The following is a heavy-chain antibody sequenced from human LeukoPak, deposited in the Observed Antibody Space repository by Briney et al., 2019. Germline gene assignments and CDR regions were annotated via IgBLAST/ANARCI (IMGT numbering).Heavy chain of an antibody. CDR2: ISYDGSNK. D-gene: IGHD3-10*01. V-gene: IGHV3-30*18. CDR1: GFTFSSYG. J-gene: IGHJ4*02. CDR3: AKDNYYGSGSYPTRAPLH. Sequence: GGSLRLSCAASGFTFSSYGMHWVRQAPGKGLDWVAVISYDGSNKYYADSVKGRFTISRDNSKNTLYLQMNSLRAEDTAVYYCAKDNYYGSGSYPTRAPLHWGQGTLVTVSS.